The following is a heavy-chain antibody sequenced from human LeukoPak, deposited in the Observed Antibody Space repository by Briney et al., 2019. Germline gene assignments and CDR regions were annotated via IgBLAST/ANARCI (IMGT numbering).Heavy chain of an antibody. D-gene: IGHD3-22*01. V-gene: IGHV4-59*01. CDR1: GDSIRSYY. CDR2: IYYSGST. CDR3: ARRPHYDSSGYLDY. Sequence: KPSETVSLTCTVSGDSIRSYYWSWIRQPPGKGLEWIGYIYYSGSTNYNPSLKSRVTISVDTSKNQFSLKLSSVTAADTAVYYCARRPHYDSSGYLDYWGQGTLVTVSS. J-gene: IGHJ4*02.